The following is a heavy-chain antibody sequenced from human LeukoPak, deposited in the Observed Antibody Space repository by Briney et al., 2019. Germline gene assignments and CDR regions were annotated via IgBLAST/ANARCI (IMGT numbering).Heavy chain of an antibody. CDR1: GFTFSSYA. Sequence: GGSLRLSCAASGFTFSSYAMHWVRQAPGKGLEWVAVISYDGSNKYYADSVKGRFTISRDNSKNTLYLQMNSLRAEDTAVYYCARDWVGATLYAFDIWGQGTMVTVSS. D-gene: IGHD1-26*01. CDR3: ARDWVGATLYAFDI. J-gene: IGHJ3*02. V-gene: IGHV3-30*04. CDR2: ISYDGSNK.